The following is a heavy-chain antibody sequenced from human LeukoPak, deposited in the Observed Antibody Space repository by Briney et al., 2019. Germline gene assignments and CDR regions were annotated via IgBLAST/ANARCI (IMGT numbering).Heavy chain of an antibody. Sequence: EASVTVSCTASGYTFRRYLMNWVRQAPGQGLEWMGNIDTDTGNPKYAPGFTGHFVFSLDTSVSTAYLQINSLRAEDTAVYYCARGTPTPGVDYWGQGTQVTVSS. J-gene: IGHJ4*02. CDR1: GYTFRRYL. D-gene: IGHD1-1*01. CDR2: IDTDTGNP. CDR3: ARGTPTPGVDY. V-gene: IGHV7-4-1*02.